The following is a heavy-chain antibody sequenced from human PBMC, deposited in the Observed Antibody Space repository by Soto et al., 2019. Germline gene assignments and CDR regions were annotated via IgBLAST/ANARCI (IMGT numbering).Heavy chain of an antibody. Sequence: QVQLVQSGDEVRKPGSSVKVSCKASGYIFVNYGIAWVRQAPGQGLEWMGWISPYSGNTHYASKVQGRLTMTTNTSKSTANMDLGSLLSGDTAVYYLAMGDKYGTSTPQDVWGQGTTVTVSS. J-gene: IGHJ6*02. CDR1: GYIFVNYG. CDR3: AMGDKYGTSTPQDV. D-gene: IGHD3-16*01. CDR2: ISPYSGNT. V-gene: IGHV1-18*01.